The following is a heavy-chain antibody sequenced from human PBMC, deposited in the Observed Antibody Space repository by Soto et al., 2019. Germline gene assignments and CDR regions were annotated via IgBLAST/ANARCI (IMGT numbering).Heavy chain of an antibody. V-gene: IGHV5-51*01. J-gene: IGHJ4*02. CDR1: GYSFTSYW. CDR3: ARLKRDYDILTGYYMGGEFDD. D-gene: IGHD3-9*01. Sequence: PGESLKISCKGSGYSFTSYWIGWVRQMPGKGLEWMGIIYPGDSDTRYSPSFQGQVTISADKSISTAYLQWSSLKASDTAMYYCARLKRDYDILTGYYMGGEFDDWGQGILVTVSS. CDR2: IYPGDSDT.